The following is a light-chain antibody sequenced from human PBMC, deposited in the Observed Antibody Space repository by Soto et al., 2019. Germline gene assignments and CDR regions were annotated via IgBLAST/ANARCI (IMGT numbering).Light chain of an antibody. CDR3: SSYTFSSYTRSTAYV. V-gene: IGLV2-14*03. J-gene: IGLJ1*01. CDR1: SSDVGGYDY. Sequence: QSALTQPASVSGSPGQSITISCTGTSSDVGGYDYVSWYQHQPGKAHQVMIYDVSSRPSGVSSRFSGSKSGNTASLTISGLQAEDEADYYCSSYTFSSYTRSTAYVFGTGTKSPS. CDR2: DVS.